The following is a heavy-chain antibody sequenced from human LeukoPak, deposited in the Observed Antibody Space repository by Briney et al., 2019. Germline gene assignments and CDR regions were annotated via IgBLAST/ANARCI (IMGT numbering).Heavy chain of an antibody. CDR1: GGSISSSSCY. D-gene: IGHD1-20*01. V-gene: IGHV4-39*01. J-gene: IGHJ3*02. Sequence: TSSETLSLTCTVSGGSISSSSCYWGWIRQPPGKGLEWVGNIYYSGSTYYNPSLKGRVTISVDTSKNHFSLNLSSLTAADTAVYFCARHDITLGAFDTWGPGTMVTVSS. CDR2: IYYSGST. CDR3: ARHDITLGAFDT.